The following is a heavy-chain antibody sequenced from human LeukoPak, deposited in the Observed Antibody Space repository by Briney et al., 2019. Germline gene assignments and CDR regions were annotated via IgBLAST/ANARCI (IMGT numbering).Heavy chain of an antibody. Sequence: QASETLSLTCTVSGGSISSGGYYWSWIRQPPGKGLEWIGYIYHSGSTYYNPSLKSRVTISVDRSKNQFSLKLSSVTAADTAVYYCASQSRHVEMASDYWGQGTLVTVSS. CDR2: IYHSGST. CDR1: GGSISSGGYY. V-gene: IGHV4-30-2*01. J-gene: IGHJ4*02. D-gene: IGHD5-24*01. CDR3: ASQSRHVEMASDY.